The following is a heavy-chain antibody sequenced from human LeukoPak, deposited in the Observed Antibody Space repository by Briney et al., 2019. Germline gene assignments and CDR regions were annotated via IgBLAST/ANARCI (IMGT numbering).Heavy chain of an antibody. Sequence: QPGGSLRLSCAASGFTFGSYAMSWVRQAPGKGLEWVSGISTSGGTTSYAESVKGRFTVSKDNPRNTLYMEMNSLRDEDTAVYYFAVMHRYYDGSGYWVQWGQGTLVTVSS. D-gene: IGHD3-22*01. J-gene: IGHJ4*02. CDR3: AVMHRYYDGSGYWVQ. CDR1: GFTFGSYA. CDR2: ISTSGGTT. V-gene: IGHV3-23*01.